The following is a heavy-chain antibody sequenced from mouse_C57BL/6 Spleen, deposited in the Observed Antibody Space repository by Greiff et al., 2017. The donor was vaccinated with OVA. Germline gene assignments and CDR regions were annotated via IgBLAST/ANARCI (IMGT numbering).Heavy chain of an antibody. J-gene: IGHJ3*01. D-gene: IGHD1-1*01. V-gene: IGHV5-16*01. Sequence: EVHLVESEGGLVQPGSSMKLSCTASGFTFSDYYMAWVRQVPEKGLEWVANINYDGSSTYYLDSLKSRFIISRDNAKNILYLQMSSLKSEDTATYYCAREDYYGSSFDWGQGTLVTVSA. CDR1: GFTFSDYY. CDR3: AREDYYGSSFD. CDR2: INYDGSST.